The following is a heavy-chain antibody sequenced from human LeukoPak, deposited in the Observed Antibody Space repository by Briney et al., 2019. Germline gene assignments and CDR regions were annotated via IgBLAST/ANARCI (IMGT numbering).Heavy chain of an antibody. Sequence: PSETLSLTCTVSGGSISSYYWSWIRQPPGKGLEWIGYIYYSGSTNYNPSLKSRATISVDTSKNQFSLKLSSVTAADTAVYYCARGGWFGDPYYFDYWGQGTLVTVSS. CDR2: IYYSGST. D-gene: IGHD3-10*01. V-gene: IGHV4-59*01. J-gene: IGHJ4*02. CDR3: ARGGWFGDPYYFDY. CDR1: GGSISSYY.